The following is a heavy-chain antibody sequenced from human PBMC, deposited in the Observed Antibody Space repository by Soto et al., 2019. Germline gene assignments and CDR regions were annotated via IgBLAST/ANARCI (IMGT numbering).Heavy chain of an antibody. V-gene: IGHV4-4*02. D-gene: IGHD3-9*01. CDR2: IYHSGST. J-gene: IGHJ4*02. CDR3: ARSITFDWLFFDY. CDR1: GASINRNNW. Sequence: PSETLSLTCTVSGASINRNNWWSWARQAPGKGLEWIGEIYHSGSTNYNPSLKSRVTISVDKSKNQFSLKLSSVTAADTAVYYCARSITFDWLFFDYWGQGTLVTVSS.